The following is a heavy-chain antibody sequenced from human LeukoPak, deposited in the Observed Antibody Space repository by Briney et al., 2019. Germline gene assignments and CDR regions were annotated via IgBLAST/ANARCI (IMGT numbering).Heavy chain of an antibody. CDR1: GGTFSSYA. CDR3: ARAHCSSTSCYLDYYDSSGYYYPGAFDI. J-gene: IGHJ3*02. D-gene: IGHD3-22*01. V-gene: IGHV1-69*13. Sequence: SVKASCKASGGTFSSYAISWVRQAPGQGLEWMRGIIPIFGTANYAQKFQGRVTITADESTSTAYMELSSLRSEDTAVYYCARAHCSSTSCYLDYYDSSGYYYPGAFDIWGQGTMVTVSS. CDR2: IIPIFGTA.